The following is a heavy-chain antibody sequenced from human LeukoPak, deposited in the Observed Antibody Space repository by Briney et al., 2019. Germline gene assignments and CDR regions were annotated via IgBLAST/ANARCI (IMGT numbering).Heavy chain of an antibody. D-gene: IGHD1-26*01. CDR3: ASQPQWSGSYWSRGGFDY. Sequence: PSETLSLTCTVSGGSISSSSYCWGWIRQPPGKGLEWIGSIYYSGSTYYNPSLKSRVTISVDTSKNQFSLKLSSVTAADTAVYYCASQPQWSGSYWSRGGFDYWGQGTLVTVSS. V-gene: IGHV4-39*01. CDR2: IYYSGST. J-gene: IGHJ4*02. CDR1: GGSISSSSYC.